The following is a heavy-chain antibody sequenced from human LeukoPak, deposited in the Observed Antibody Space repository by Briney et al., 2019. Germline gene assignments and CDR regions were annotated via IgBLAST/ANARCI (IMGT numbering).Heavy chain of an antibody. CDR1: GFTFRNYN. V-gene: IGHV3-21*04. D-gene: IGHD3-16*01. CDR3: ARGDGGDH. CDR2: ISESSSFI. J-gene: IGHJ4*02. Sequence: KPRGSLRLSCAASGFTFRNYNINWVRQAPGKGLEWVSSISESSSFIQYANSLKGRFAISRDNAKNSMYLQMNSQRAEDTALYRSARGDGGDHWGRGTLVIVSS.